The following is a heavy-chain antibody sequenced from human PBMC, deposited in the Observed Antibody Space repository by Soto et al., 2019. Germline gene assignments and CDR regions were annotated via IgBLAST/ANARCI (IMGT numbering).Heavy chain of an antibody. J-gene: IGHJ2*01. CDR1: GYKFTDYY. CDR3: ARDPGLPGRYWYFDL. Sequence: VVLVQSGAEVKKPGDSVKVSCKSSGYKFTDYYIHWVRQAPGQGPEWMGWVNPKRGDAVYAQKFQGWVTMTRDTATTTAYLEVNRLKPDDTAVYFCARDPGLPGRYWYFDLWGRGTLVTVSS. CDR2: VNPKRGDA. V-gene: IGHV1-2*04. D-gene: IGHD3-9*01.